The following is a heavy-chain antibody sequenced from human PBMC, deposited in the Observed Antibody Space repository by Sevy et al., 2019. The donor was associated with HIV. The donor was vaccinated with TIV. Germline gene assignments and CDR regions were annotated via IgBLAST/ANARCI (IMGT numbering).Heavy chain of an antibody. CDR2: LGGSGASI. Sequence: GGSLRLSCAVSGFTFSNYAMTWVRQAPGKGLEWVSGLGGSGASIYYPDTMKGRFTISRDNSKNTLYLQMDSLRADDTAVYYCARVSRSSTARWFFDYWGQGTLVTVSS. CDR3: ARVSRSSTARWFFDY. CDR1: GFTFSNYA. D-gene: IGHD2-2*01. V-gene: IGHV3-23*01. J-gene: IGHJ4*02.